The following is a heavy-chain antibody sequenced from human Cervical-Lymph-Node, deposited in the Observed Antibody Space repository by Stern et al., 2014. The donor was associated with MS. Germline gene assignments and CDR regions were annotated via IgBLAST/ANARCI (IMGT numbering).Heavy chain of an antibody. D-gene: IGHD3-3*01. Sequence: VQLLESGGGVVQPGRSLRLSCAASGFTFSSYAMHWVRQAPGKGLEWVAVISYDGSNKYYADSVKGRFTISRDNSKNTLYLQMNSLRAEDTAVYYCARVSITIFGVVTTYGMDVWGQGTTVTVSS. J-gene: IGHJ6*02. CDR3: ARVSITIFGVVTTYGMDV. V-gene: IGHV3-30*01. CDR1: GFTFSSYA. CDR2: ISYDGSNK.